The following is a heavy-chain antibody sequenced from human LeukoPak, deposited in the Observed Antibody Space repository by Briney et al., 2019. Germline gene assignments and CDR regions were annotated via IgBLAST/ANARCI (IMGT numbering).Heavy chain of an antibody. Sequence: SETLSLTCTVSGGSVNNSSYYWNWIRQPPGKGLEWIGYIYYSGSTNYNPSLKSRVTMSVDTVKNQFSLNLSSVTAADTAMYYCARVASTGLFDCWGQGTLVTVSS. D-gene: IGHD6-13*01. CDR1: GGSVNNSSYY. J-gene: IGHJ4*02. CDR2: IYYSGST. CDR3: ARVASTGLFDC. V-gene: IGHV4-61*01.